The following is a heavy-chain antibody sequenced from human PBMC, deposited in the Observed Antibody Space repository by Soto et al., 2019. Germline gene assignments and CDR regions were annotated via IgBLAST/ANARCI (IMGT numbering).Heavy chain of an antibody. CDR2: TYYMSKWST. J-gene: IGHJ5*01. D-gene: IGHD1-26*01. CDR1: GDRVSSKSAA. Sequence: SQTLSLTCASFGDRVSSKSAACNWIRQSPSRGLEWLGSTYYMSKWSTDYAVSVNNRITIEQDISKNQFLLQLNYAIPAHPAVYQCTSALRGRYASWGHGTVV. CDR3: TSALRGRYAS. V-gene: IGHV6-1*01.